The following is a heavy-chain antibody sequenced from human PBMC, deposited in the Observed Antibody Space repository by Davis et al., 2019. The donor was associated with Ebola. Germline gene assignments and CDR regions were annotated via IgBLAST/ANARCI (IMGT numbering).Heavy chain of an antibody. V-gene: IGHV3-23*03. CDR3: AYGWLLN. D-gene: IGHD3-10*01. Sequence: GESLKISCAASGFTLVDYAMTWVRQAPGKGLEWVSLIYSDGTIYYSDSVKGRFTISRDNSKNTLYLQMNSLRADDTAVYYCAYGWLLNWGQGTLVTVSS. CDR1: GFTLVDYA. J-gene: IGHJ4*02. CDR2: IYSDGTI.